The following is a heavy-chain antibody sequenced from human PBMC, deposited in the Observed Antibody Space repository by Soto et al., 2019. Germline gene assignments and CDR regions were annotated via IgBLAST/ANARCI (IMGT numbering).Heavy chain of an antibody. CDR2: INHSGST. V-gene: IGHV4-34*01. Sequence: SETLSLTCAVYGGSFRGYYCSWMRQPPGKGLEWIGEINHSGSTNYNPSLKSRVTISVDTSKNQFSLKLSSVTAADTAVYYCARGVTAMVTGGYYFDYWGQGTQVTVSS. CDR3: ARGVTAMVTGGYYFDY. J-gene: IGHJ4*02. D-gene: IGHD5-18*01. CDR1: GGSFRGYY.